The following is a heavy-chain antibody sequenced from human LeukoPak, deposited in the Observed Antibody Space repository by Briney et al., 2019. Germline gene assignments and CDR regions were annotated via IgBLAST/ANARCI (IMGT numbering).Heavy chain of an antibody. J-gene: IGHJ6*02. Sequence: KPSETLSLTCAVYGGSFSGYYWSWIRQPPGKGLEWIGEINHSGSTNYNPSLKSRVTISVDTSKNQFSLKLSPVTAADTAVYYCARKGSLVPAYTSHYGMDAWGQGTTVTVSS. CDR1: GGSFSGYY. V-gene: IGHV4-34*01. CDR3: ARKGSLVPAYTSHYGMDA. CDR2: INHSGST. D-gene: IGHD2-2*01.